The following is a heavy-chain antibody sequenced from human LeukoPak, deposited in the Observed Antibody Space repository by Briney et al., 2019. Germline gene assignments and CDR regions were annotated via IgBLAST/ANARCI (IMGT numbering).Heavy chain of an antibody. CDR3: AKLVVVVAHFDY. J-gene: IGHJ4*02. V-gene: IGHV3-23*01. Sequence: GGSPRLSCAASGFTFSSYAMSWVRQAPGKGLEWVSTISGSGGSPYYADSVKGRFTISRDNSKNTLYLQMDSLRAEDTAVYYCAKLVVVVAHFDYWGQGTLVTVSS. CDR2: ISGSGGSP. D-gene: IGHD2-15*01. CDR1: GFTFSSYA.